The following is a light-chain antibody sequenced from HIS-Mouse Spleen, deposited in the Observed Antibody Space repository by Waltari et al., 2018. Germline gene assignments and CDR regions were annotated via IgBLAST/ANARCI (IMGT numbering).Light chain of an antibody. V-gene: IGLV2-8*01. CDR1: SSDVGGYNY. J-gene: IGLJ2*01. CDR3: SSYAGSNNLV. CDR2: EVS. Sequence: QSALTQPPSASGSPGPSGTISCTGTSSDVGGYNYVSSYQQHPGKAPTLMSYEVSKRPSGVPDRFSGSKSGNTASLTVSGLQAEDEADYYCSSYAGSNNLVFGGGTKLTVL.